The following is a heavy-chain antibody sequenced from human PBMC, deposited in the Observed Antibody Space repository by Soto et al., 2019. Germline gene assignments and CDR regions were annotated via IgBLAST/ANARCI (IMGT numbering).Heavy chain of an antibody. D-gene: IGHD2-2*01. J-gene: IGHJ3*02. CDR2: IWYDGSNK. CDR1: GFTFSSYG. V-gene: IGHV3-33*01. CDR3: ASRVVPAAMYAFDI. Sequence: VQLVESGGGVVQPGRSLRLSCAASGFTFSSYGMHWVRQAPGKGLEWVAVIWYDGSNKYYADSVKGRFTISRDNSKNTLYLQMNSLRAEDTAVYYCASRVVPAAMYAFDIWGQGTMVTVSS.